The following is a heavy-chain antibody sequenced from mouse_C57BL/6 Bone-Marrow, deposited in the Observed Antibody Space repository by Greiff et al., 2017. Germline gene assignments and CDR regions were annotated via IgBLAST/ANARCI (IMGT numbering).Heavy chain of an antibody. Sequence: QVQLQQPGAELVKPGASVKLSCKASGYTFTSYWMHWVQQRPGQGLEWIGMIQPNSGSTNYNEKFKSKATLTVDKSSSPAYMQLSSLTSEDSAVYYCARSHYYGSSYPWYFDVWGTGTTVTVSS. D-gene: IGHD1-1*01. CDR2: IQPNSGST. J-gene: IGHJ1*03. V-gene: IGHV1-64*01. CDR3: ARSHYYGSSYPWYFDV. CDR1: GYTFTSYW.